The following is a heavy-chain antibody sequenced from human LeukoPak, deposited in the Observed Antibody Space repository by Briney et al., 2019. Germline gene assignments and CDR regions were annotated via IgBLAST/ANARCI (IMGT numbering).Heavy chain of an antibody. D-gene: IGHD3-16*02. Sequence: ASVKVSCKASGYTFTSYGISWVRQAPGQGLEWMGWISAYNGNTNYAQKLQGRVTMTTDTSTSIAYMELRSLRSDDTAVYYCARVPMITFGGVIVGGLANFDYWGQGTLVTVSS. CDR1: GYTFTSYG. CDR2: ISAYNGNT. J-gene: IGHJ4*02. CDR3: ARVPMITFGGVIVGGLANFDY. V-gene: IGHV1-18*01.